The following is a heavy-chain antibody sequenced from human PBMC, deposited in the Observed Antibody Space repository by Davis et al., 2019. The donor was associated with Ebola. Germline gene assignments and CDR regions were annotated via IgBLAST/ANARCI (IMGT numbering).Heavy chain of an antibody. CDR3: AQRWGSYRYFRH. Sequence: GESLKISCAASGFTFNNYAMTWVRQAPGKGLEWVSGIGVGGDITYYADSVKGRFTISRDNSKNMLFLQMNSLRAEDTAVYYCAQRWGSYRYFRHWGQGTLVTVPS. V-gene: IGHV3-23*01. CDR1: GFTFNNYA. D-gene: IGHD3-16*02. CDR2: IGVGGDIT. J-gene: IGHJ4*02.